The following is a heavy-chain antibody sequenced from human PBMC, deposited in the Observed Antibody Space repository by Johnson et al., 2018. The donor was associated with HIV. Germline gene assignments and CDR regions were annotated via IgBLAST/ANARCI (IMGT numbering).Heavy chain of an antibody. D-gene: IGHD3-22*01. J-gene: IGHJ3*02. Sequence: QVQLVESGGGVVRPGGSLRLSCVVSGFTFDDYGMSWVRQAPGKGLEWVAVISYDGSNKYYPNSLKGRFTISRDNSKNTLYLQMNSMRAEDTAVYYCARGITMIAVVKGDAFDIWGQGTMVTVSS. CDR3: ARGITMIAVVKGDAFDI. CDR1: GFTFDDYG. V-gene: IGHV3-30*03. CDR2: ISYDGSNK.